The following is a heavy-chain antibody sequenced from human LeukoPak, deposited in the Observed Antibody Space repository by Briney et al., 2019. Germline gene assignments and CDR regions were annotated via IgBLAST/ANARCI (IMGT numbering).Heavy chain of an antibody. CDR2: INPNSGNT. J-gene: IGHJ5*02. CDR3: ARVIVPNWFDP. CDR1: GYTFTSYE. V-gene: IGHV1-8*01. Sequence: ASVKVSCKASGYTFTSYEINWVRQATGQGLEWMGWINPNSGNTGYAQKFPGRVTMTRNTSISKAYIELSSLKSEDTAVDYCARVIVPNWFDPWGQGTLVTVSS. D-gene: IGHD3-22*01.